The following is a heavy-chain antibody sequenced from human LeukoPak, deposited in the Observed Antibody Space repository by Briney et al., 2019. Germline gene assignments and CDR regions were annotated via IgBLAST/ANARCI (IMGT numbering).Heavy chain of an antibody. V-gene: IGHV3-66*01. CDR3: AREYCTNGVCYLGS. D-gene: IGHD2-8*01. J-gene: IGHJ4*02. Sequence: GGSLRLSCAASGFSVSSNYTSWVRQAPGKGLEWVSVLYSGPSTYYADSVKGRFTISRDSSKNTLYLQMNSLRAEDTAVYYCAREYCTNGVCYLGSWGQGTLVTVSS. CDR2: LYSGPST. CDR1: GFSVSSNY.